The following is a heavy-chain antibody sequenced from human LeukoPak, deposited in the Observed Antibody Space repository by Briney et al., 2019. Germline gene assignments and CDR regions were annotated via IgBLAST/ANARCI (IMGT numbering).Heavy chain of an antibody. CDR2: INHRGST. Sequence: SETLSLTCAVYGGSLSGYYWSWIRQPPGKGLEWIGEINHRGSTNYNPPLKSRVTISVDTSKNQFSLKLSSVTAADTAVYYCARGRAISYWGQGTLVTVSS. CDR3: ARGRAISY. V-gene: IGHV4-34*01. CDR1: GGSLSGYY. J-gene: IGHJ4*02. D-gene: IGHD3-3*01.